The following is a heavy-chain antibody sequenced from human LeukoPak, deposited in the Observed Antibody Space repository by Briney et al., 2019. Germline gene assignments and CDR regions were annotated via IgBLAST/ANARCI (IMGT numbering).Heavy chain of an antibody. V-gene: IGHV3-21*01. J-gene: IGHJ6*02. CDR3: AAPRQGSAWSHYYYGMDV. D-gene: IGHD6-19*01. CDR1: GFTFSSYA. Sequence: GGSLRLSCAASGFTFSSYAMHWVRQAPGKGLEWVSCISSSGSSIYYADSVKGRFTISRDNAKNSLYLQMNSLRVEDTAVYYCAAPRQGSAWSHYYYGMDVWGQGATVTVS. CDR2: ISSSGSSI.